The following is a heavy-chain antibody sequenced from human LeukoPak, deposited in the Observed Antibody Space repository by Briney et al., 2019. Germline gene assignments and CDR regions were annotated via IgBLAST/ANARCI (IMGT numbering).Heavy chain of an antibody. J-gene: IGHJ4*02. CDR1: GFTFSSYW. V-gene: IGHV3-74*01. CDR2: INSDGSTT. CDR3: ARAGNYRFDY. D-gene: IGHD5-24*01. Sequence: GGSLRLSCAASGFTFSSYWMHWVRQAPGKGLMWVSRINSDGSTTNYADSVKGRFTISRDNAKNTLYLQMNSLRAEDTAVYYCARAGNYRFDYWGQGTLVTVSS.